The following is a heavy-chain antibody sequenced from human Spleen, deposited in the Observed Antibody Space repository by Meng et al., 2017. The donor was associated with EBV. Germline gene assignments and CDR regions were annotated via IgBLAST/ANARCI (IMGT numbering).Heavy chain of an antibody. Sequence: LARLAPVLLKPSSTLSLPGTVAVGSSSRYYWSWIRQPPGKGLEWIGYIYYSGSTNYNPSLKSRVTISVDTSKNQFSLKLSSVTAADTAVYYCAREKRYYYDSSGPFDYWGQGTLVTVSS. CDR1: VGSSSRYY. CDR2: IYYSGST. D-gene: IGHD3-22*01. CDR3: AREKRYYYDSSGPFDY. V-gene: IGHV4-59*01. J-gene: IGHJ4*02.